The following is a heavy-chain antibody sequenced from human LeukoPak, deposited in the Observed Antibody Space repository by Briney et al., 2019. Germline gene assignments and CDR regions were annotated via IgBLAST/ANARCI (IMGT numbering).Heavy chain of an antibody. J-gene: IGHJ5*02. D-gene: IGHD1-1*01. CDR1: GFTLSTHG. CDR3: AKDFGANNWYNWFDP. CDR2: ISYDRTNK. V-gene: IGHV3-30*18. Sequence: AGGSLRLSCAASGFTLSTHGMHWVRQAPGKGLEWVAMISYDRTNKQNTKSVKGRFTISRDNSKNTLYLQMNSLRAEDTAVYYCAKDFGANNWYNWFDPWGQGTLVTVSS.